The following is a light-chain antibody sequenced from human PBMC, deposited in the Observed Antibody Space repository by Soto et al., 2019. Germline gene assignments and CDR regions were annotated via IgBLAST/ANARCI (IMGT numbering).Light chain of an antibody. CDR1: SSDVGGYNY. CDR2: EVS. Sequence: QSVLTQPASMSGSPGQSITISCTGTSSDVGGYNYVSWYQQHPGKAPKLMIYEVSNRPSGVSNRFSGSKSGNTASLTISGLQAEDEADYYCSSYISSSIDYVFGTGTKVTVL. J-gene: IGLJ1*01. CDR3: SSYISSSIDYV. V-gene: IGLV2-14*01.